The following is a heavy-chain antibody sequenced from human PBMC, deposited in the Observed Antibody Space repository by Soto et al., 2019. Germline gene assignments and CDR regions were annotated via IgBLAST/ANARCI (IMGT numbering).Heavy chain of an antibody. D-gene: IGHD6-19*01. Sequence: GGSLRLSCAASGFTFSSYGMHWVRQAPGKGLEWVAVISYDGSNKYYADSVKGRFTISRDNSKNTLYLQMNSLRAEDTAVYYCAKDAPDPYSSGAFDYWGQGTLVTVPQ. CDR3: AKDAPDPYSSGAFDY. CDR2: ISYDGSNK. CDR1: GFTFSSYG. J-gene: IGHJ4*02. V-gene: IGHV3-30*18.